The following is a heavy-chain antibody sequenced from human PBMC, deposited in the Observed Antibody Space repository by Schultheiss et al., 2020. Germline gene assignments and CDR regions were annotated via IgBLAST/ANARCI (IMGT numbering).Heavy chain of an antibody. CDR2: IYSGGNT. D-gene: IGHD6-13*01. Sequence: GGSLRLSCAASGFRVSSNYMSWVRQAPGKGLEWVSLIYSGGNTFYADSVKGRFTISRDISKNTLYLQINTLRPEDTAVYYCTRRVAAAGTKGYYYYGMDVWGQGTTVTVSS. CDR3: TRRVAAAGTKGYYYYGMDV. CDR1: GFRVSSNY. J-gene: IGHJ6*02. V-gene: IGHV3-53*01.